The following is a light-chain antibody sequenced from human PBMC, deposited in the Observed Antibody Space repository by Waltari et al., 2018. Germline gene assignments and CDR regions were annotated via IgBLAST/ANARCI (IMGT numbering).Light chain of an antibody. Sequence: QSAPTQPAPVSGYLGQSITISCTGTSSDIGAYTYVSWCQQHPGKAPKVLIFDVNNRPSGVSDRFSASKSGNTASLTISGLQAEDEADYYCGSYTSSSTWVFGGGTKVTV. V-gene: IGLV2-14*01. J-gene: IGLJ3*02. CDR1: SSDIGAYTY. CDR2: DVN. CDR3: GSYTSSSTWV.